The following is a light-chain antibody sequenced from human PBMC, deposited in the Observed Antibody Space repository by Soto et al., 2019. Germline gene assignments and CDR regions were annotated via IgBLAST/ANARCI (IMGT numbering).Light chain of an antibody. CDR1: QSVSSNQ. J-gene: IGKJ1*01. CDR2: GAS. V-gene: IGKV3-20*01. CDR3: QQYSSSPRT. Sequence: EIVLTQSPGTLSLSPGERATLSCRASQSVSSNQLAWYQQKPAQAPRLLIYGASIRATGIPDRFSGSGSGTDFILSISRLEPEDFAVYYCQQYSSSPRTFGQGTKLEIK.